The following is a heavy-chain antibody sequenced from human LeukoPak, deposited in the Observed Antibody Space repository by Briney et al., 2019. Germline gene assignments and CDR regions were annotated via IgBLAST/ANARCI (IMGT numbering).Heavy chain of an antibody. D-gene: IGHD4-17*01. CDR3: ARGDYTLGY. J-gene: IGHJ4*02. CDR2: ISADNGKT. V-gene: IGHV1-18*01. CDR1: GYTFSRYG. Sequence: ASVKVSCKASGYTFSRYGIIWVRQAPGQGLEWMGWISADNGKTKYAQKLQGRVTMTTDTSTTTAYMELRSLRSDDTAVYFRARGDYTLGYWGQGTLVTVSS.